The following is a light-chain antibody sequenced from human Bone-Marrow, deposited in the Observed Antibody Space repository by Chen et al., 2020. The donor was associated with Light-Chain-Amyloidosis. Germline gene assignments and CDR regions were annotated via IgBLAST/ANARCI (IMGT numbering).Light chain of an antibody. CDR2: RDT. V-gene: IGLV3-25*03. J-gene: IGLJ2*01. CDR3: QSADSSGTYEVI. Sequence: SYELTQPSPVSVSPGQKARITCSGDDLPTKYAYWYQQKPGQAPVLVIHRDTERPSGISERFSGSSSGTTATLTISGVQAEDEADYHCQSADSSGTYEVIFGGGTKLTVL. CDR1: DLPTKY.